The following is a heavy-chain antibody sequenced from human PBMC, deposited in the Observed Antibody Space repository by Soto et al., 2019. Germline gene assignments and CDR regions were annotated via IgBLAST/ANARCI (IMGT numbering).Heavy chain of an antibody. V-gene: IGHV3-33*01. Sequence: QVQLVESGGGVVQPGRSLRLSCAASGFTFSSYGMHWVRQAPGKGLEWVAVIWFDGSNKFYADSVKGRFTISRDNSKNTVSLQMNSVREEDSAAYYCATTGPYWGQGTLVTVSS. J-gene: IGHJ4*02. CDR2: IWFDGSNK. CDR1: GFTFSSYG. CDR3: ATTGPY.